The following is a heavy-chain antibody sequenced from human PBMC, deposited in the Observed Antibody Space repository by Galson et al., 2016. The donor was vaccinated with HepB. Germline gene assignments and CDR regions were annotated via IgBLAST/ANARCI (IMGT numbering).Heavy chain of an antibody. CDR3: ARATATSWHNFDY. V-gene: IGHV3-30*06. CDR1: GFTFSTYV. D-gene: IGHD2-2*01. J-gene: IGHJ4*02. CDR2: ISNDGNSK. Sequence: SLRLSCAGSGFTFSTYVMHWVRQAPGKGPQWVTVISNDGNSKTYADSVKGRFTISRDNSRNTVFLQMNSLGPEDMAVYCCARATATSWHNFDYWGQGTLVTVSS.